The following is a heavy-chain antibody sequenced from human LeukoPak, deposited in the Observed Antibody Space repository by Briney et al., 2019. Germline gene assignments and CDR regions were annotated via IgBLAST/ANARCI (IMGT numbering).Heavy chain of an antibody. Sequence: PGGSLRLSCAASGFTFSSYAMTWVRQAPGKGLEWVSAISGSGGSTYYADSVKGRFTISRDNSKNTLYLQMNSLRAEDTAVYYCAKDSVRRYYDTSGYYWHYWGQGTLVTVSS. D-gene: IGHD3-22*01. V-gene: IGHV3-23*01. CDR2: ISGSGGST. CDR3: AKDSVRRYYDTSGYYWHY. CDR1: GFTFSSYA. J-gene: IGHJ4*02.